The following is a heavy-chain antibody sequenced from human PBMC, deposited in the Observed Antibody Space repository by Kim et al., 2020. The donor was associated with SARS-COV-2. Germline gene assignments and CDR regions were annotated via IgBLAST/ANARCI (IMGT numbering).Heavy chain of an antibody. CDR2: FNPEDGTT. CDR1: GSTLTELF. CDR3: ATLPL. J-gene: IGHJ3*01. Sequence: ASVKVSCRVSGSTLTELFMTWERQAPGKGLEWMGGFNPEDGTTIYAQKFQGRVTMTEDTSANTAYMELASLRSDDTAVYYCATLPLWGQGTMITVSS. V-gene: IGHV1-24*01.